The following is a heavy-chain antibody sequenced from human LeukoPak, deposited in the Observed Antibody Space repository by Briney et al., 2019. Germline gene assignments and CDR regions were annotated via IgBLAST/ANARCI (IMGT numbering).Heavy chain of an antibody. CDR1: GFTFSSYG. CDR3: AKDYYGSGSYDY. Sequence: GGSMRLSCAASGFTFSSYGMHWVRQAPGKGLEWVAVISYDGSNKYYADSVKGQFTISRDNSKNTLYLQMNRLRAEDKAVYYCAKDYYGSGSYDYWGQGTLVTVSS. D-gene: IGHD3-10*01. CDR2: ISYDGSNK. J-gene: IGHJ4*02. V-gene: IGHV3-30*18.